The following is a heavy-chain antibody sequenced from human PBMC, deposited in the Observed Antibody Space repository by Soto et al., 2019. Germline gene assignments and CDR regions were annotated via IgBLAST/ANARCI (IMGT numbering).Heavy chain of an antibody. D-gene: IGHD5-18*01. J-gene: IGHJ4*02. V-gene: IGHV3-48*02. CDR2: IDKSGTTR. Sequence: PGGSLRLSCVGSGCTFSNYGMNWVRQGPGKGLEWLSSIDKSGTTRYYADSVKGRFTISRDNAKNSLYLQMDSLRDEDMAVYYCARDSDTGMEELDYWGQGTLVTVSS. CDR1: GCTFSNYG. CDR3: ARDSDTGMEELDY.